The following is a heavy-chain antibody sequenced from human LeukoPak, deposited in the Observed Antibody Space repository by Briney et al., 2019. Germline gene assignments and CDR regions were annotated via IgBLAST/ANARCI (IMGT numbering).Heavy chain of an antibody. D-gene: IGHD4-17*01. V-gene: IGHV3-9*01. Sequence: GGSLRLSCAASGFTFDDYAMHWVRQAPGKGLEWVSGISWNSGSIGYADSVKGRFTISRDNAKNSLYLQMNSLRAEDTAVYYCASSNGDYGTFVYWGQGTLVTVSS. J-gene: IGHJ4*02. CDR3: ASSNGDYGTFVY. CDR1: GFTFDDYA. CDR2: ISWNSGSI.